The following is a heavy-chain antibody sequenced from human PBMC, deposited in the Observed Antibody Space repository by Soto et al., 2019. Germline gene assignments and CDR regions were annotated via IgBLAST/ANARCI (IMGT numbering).Heavy chain of an antibody. CDR2: INPSGGST. CDR1: GYTFTSYY. J-gene: IGHJ3*02. V-gene: IGHV1-46*01. Sequence: QVQLVQSGAEVKKPGASVKVSCKASGYTFTSYYMHWVRQAPGQGLEWMGIINPSGGSTSYAQKFQGRVTMTRDTSTSTVYMELSSLRSEDTAVYYCAREFYDSSGYITSQDAFDIWGQGTMVTVSS. CDR3: AREFYDSSGYITSQDAFDI. D-gene: IGHD3-22*01.